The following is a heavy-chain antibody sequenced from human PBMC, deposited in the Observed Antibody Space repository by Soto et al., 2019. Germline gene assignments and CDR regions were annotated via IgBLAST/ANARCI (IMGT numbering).Heavy chain of an antibody. CDR3: ASSGDHNAWNFWGPYLDY. J-gene: IGHJ4*02. V-gene: IGHV1-69*13. D-gene: IGHD1-7*01. CDR2: IIPIFGTT. CDR1: VYTFTRYF. Sequence: SPVKLSCKASVYTFTRYFSSWGRQAPEKGLECRGGIIPIFGTTNYAQKFQGRVTITADESTSTAYMELSSLRSEDTAVYYCASSGDHNAWNFWGPYLDYWGQGTQVTLSS.